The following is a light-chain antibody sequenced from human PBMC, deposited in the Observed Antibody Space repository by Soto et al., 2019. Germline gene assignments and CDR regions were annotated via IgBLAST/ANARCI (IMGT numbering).Light chain of an antibody. J-gene: IGKJ1*01. Sequence: ESVLTESRPTLSLSPGERAPLSCRASPSVSGSNLAWSQQKPGQPPRLVTYGASSRATGIPDRFSGSGSGTDFTLPISRLEPEDFAVHYCQQSGSFGQGTKVDIK. CDR1: PSVSGSN. V-gene: IGKV3-20*01. CDR2: GAS. CDR3: QQSGS.